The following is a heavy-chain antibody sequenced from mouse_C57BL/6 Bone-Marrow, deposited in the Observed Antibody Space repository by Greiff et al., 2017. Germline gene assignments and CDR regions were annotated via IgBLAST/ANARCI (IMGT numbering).Heavy chain of an antibody. D-gene: IGHD2-3*01. Sequence: VQLQQSGAELVRPGASVKLSCTASGFNIKDDYIPWVKQRPEQGLEWIGWIDPEIGDTEYASKFQGKATITSDTSSNTAYLQLSSLTSEDTAVYYCSSFDGNYFDFWGQGTPLTGAS. CDR2: IDPEIGDT. V-gene: IGHV14-4*01. CDR1: GFNIKDDY. CDR3: SSFDGNYFDF. J-gene: IGHJ2*01.